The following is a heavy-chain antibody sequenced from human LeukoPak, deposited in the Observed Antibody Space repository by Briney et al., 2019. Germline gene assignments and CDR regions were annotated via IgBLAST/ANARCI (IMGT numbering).Heavy chain of an antibody. D-gene: IGHD6-13*01. V-gene: IGHV1-2*02. CDR3: ARSLGAAAGTIWFDP. J-gene: IGHJ5*02. CDR1: GGTFSSYA. Sequence: ASVKVSCKASGGTFSSYAISWVRQAPGQGLEWMGWINPNSGGTNYAQKFQGRVTMTRDTSISTAYMELSRLRSDDTAVYYCARSLGAAAGTIWFDPWGQGTLVTVSS. CDR2: INPNSGGT.